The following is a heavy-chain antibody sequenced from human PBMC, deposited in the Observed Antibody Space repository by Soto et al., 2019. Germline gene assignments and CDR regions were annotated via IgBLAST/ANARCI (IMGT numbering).Heavy chain of an antibody. V-gene: IGHV4-30-2*01. Sequence: SETLSLTCAASGGSISSGNSYSWSWIRQPPGQGLEWIGSISHTGSTSYNPSLKGRVTMSVDKSKNQFSLKLSSVTAADMAVYYCARAVAPYLGTWFDPWGQGTLVTVSS. D-gene: IGHD3-16*01. CDR2: ISHTGST. CDR1: GGSISSGNSYS. J-gene: IGHJ5*02. CDR3: ARAVAPYLGTWFDP.